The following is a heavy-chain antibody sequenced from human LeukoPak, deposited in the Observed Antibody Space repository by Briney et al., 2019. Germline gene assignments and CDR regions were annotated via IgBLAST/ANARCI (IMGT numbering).Heavy chain of an antibody. Sequence: SETLSLTCTVSGASISSYYWSWIRQPPGKGLEWIGYFSYGGNTNYNPSLKSRVTVSVDTSKNQFSLKLTSVTAADTAVYHCARGPLDSGYTYFDYWGQGTLVTVSS. V-gene: IGHV4-59*01. J-gene: IGHJ4*02. D-gene: IGHD5-12*01. CDR2: FSYGGNT. CDR3: ARGPLDSGYTYFDY. CDR1: GASISSYY.